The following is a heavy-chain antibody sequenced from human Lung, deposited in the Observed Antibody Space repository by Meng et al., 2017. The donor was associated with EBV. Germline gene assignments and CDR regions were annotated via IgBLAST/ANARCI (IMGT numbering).Heavy chain of an antibody. Sequence: VHLGRHASELKTHGDSVNVSCNASGYTFSTYPINWVRQAHGRGLEWMGWISTNTGTPTYTQGFTGRFVFSLDTSVSTAYLQISSLKAEDTAVYYCARGGNFDPWGQGTLVTVSS. J-gene: IGHJ5*02. D-gene: IGHD2/OR15-2a*01. CDR3: ARGGNFDP. CDR2: ISTNTGTP. V-gene: IGHV7-4-1*02. CDR1: GYTFSTYP.